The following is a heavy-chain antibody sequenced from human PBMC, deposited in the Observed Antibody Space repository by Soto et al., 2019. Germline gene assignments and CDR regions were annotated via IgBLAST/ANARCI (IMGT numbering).Heavy chain of an antibody. J-gene: IGHJ6*02. CDR3: ARDSATLFGGGMDV. CDR2: ISTTTYI. Sequence: EVQLVESGGGLVKPGGSLRLSCVASGFTFSTFTMNWVRQAPGKGLEWLSSISTTTYIYYADSVRGRFTISRDNAKNSLYLHMNSLRADDTAVYYCARDSATLFGGGMDVWGQGTTVTVSS. CDR1: GFTFSTFT. D-gene: IGHD3-3*01. V-gene: IGHV3-21*01.